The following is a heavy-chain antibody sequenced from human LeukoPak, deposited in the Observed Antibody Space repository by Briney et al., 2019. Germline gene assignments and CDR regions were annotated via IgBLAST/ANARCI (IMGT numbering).Heavy chain of an antibody. J-gene: IGHJ4*02. CDR2: ISGTGGST. CDR3: ARRAGGYSHPYDY. CDR1: GFTFSSYA. Sequence: GGSLKLSCAASGFTFSSYAMSWVRQAPGKGLEWVSAISGTGGSTYYADSVKGRFTISRDNSKNTLYLQMNSLRAEDTAVYYCARRAGGYSHPYDYWGQGTLVTVSS. D-gene: IGHD4-23*01. V-gene: IGHV3-23*01.